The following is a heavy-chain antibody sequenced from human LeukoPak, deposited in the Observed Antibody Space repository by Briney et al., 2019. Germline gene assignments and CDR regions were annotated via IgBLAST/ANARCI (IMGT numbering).Heavy chain of an antibody. D-gene: IGHD3-10*01. Sequence: GRSLRLSCAASGFIFSSYAMHWVRQAPGRGLEWVAVISYDGSNKYYADSVKGRFTISRDKSKNMLYVQMNSLRAEDTAVYYCARARFGELGVPDFDCWGQGTLVTVSS. CDR3: ARARFGELGVPDFDC. J-gene: IGHJ4*02. CDR1: GFIFSSYA. CDR2: ISYDGSNK. V-gene: IGHV3-30*04.